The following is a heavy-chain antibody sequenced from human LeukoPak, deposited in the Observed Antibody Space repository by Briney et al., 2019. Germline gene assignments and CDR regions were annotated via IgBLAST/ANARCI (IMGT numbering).Heavy chain of an antibody. CDR2: IYHSGST. J-gene: IGHJ4*02. D-gene: IGHD1-7*01. CDR1: GGSISSGGYS. CDR3: ARGGWNYAFDY. V-gene: IGHV4-30-2*01. Sequence: TLSLTCTVSGGSISSGGYSWSWIRQPPGKGLEWIGYIYHSGSTYYNPSLKSRVTISVNRSKNQFSLKLSSVTAADTAVYYCARGGWNYAFDYWGQGTLVTVSS.